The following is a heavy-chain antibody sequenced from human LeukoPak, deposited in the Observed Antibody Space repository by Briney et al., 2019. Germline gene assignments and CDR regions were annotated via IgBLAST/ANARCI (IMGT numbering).Heavy chain of an antibody. CDR3: AKEVTVVRGVVRPYFDY. J-gene: IGHJ4*02. V-gene: IGHV3-23*01. D-gene: IGHD3-10*01. CDR2: ISGNSGHT. Sequence: PGGSLRLSCAASGFAVSSNHMNWVRQAPGKGLEWVSAISGNSGHTFYADSVAGRFTISRDNSEKMVFLHMNRLRADDTALYFCAKEVTVVRGVVRPYFDYWGQGTPVTVSS. CDR1: GFAVSSNH.